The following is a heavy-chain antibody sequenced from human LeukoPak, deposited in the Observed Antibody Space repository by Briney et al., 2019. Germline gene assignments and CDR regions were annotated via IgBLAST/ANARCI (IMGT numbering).Heavy chain of an antibody. V-gene: IGHV3-48*01. J-gene: IGHJ4*02. CDR1: GFTFSSYS. Sequence: GGSLRLSCAASGFTFSSYSMNWVRQAPGKGLEWVSYISSSSSTIYYADSVKGRFALSRDNAKNSLYLQMNSLRAEDTAVYYCAKEIWPTVTTPGHTHFDYWGQGTLVTVSS. CDR2: ISSSSSTI. CDR3: AKEIWPTVTTPGHTHFDY. D-gene: IGHD4-17*01.